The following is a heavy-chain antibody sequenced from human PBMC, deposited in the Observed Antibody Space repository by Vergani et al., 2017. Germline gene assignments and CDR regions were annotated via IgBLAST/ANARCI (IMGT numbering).Heavy chain of an antibody. CDR1: GASINNDFYF. J-gene: IGHJ3*01. Sequence: QVQLQESGPGLVKPSQTLSLTCTVSGASINNDFYFWHWIRQPAGKGLEWIGRIYVSGITDYNSSLQSRVSMSVDTSKNQFSLPLTSVTAADTAVYYCARDNKQLRPRAFDRWGQGTMVTVSS. V-gene: IGHV4-61*02. CDR2: IYVSGIT. D-gene: IGHD4-23*01. CDR3: ARDNKQLRPRAFDR.